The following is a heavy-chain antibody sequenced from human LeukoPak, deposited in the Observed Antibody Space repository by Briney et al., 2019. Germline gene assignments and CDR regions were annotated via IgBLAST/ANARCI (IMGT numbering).Heavy chain of an antibody. V-gene: IGHV3-53*01. J-gene: IGHJ4*02. CDR2: IYSGGST. CDR1: GFTFSSNY. Sequence: GGSLRLSCAASGFTFSSNYMSWVRQAPGKGLEWVSVIYSGGSTYYADSVKGRFTISRDNSKNTLYLQMNSLSAEDTAVYYCARGGYSYGTQFFDYWGQGTLVTVSS. CDR3: ARGGYSYGTQFFDY. D-gene: IGHD5-18*01.